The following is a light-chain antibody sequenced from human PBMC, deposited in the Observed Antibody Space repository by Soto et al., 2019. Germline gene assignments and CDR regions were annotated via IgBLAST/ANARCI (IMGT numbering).Light chain of an antibody. V-gene: IGLV1-51*01. CDR2: DDN. Sequence: QSVLTQPPSVSAAPGQKVTISCSGSSTNIGGNSVSWYQQLPGTAPTLLIYDDNKRPSGVPDRFSGSNTGTSATLGIIGVQTGDEADYYCGSWDSSVSAYVFGTGTKVTVL. CDR1: STNIGGNS. CDR3: GSWDSSVSAYV. J-gene: IGLJ1*01.